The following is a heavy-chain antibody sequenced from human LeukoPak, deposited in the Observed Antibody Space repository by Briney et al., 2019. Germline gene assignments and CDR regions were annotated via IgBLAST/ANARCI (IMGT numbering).Heavy chain of an antibody. CDR3: ARIPHPDYADAQ. CDR1: GFTFSSYG. Sequence: PGGSLRLSCAASGFTFSSYGMHWVRQAPGKGLEWVAVISYDGSNIYYADSVKGRFTVSRDNGKKLVHLQLNSLRAEDTAVYFCARIPHPDYADAQWGQGTLVIVSS. D-gene: IGHD4-17*01. CDR2: ISYDGSNI. V-gene: IGHV3-30*03. J-gene: IGHJ4*02.